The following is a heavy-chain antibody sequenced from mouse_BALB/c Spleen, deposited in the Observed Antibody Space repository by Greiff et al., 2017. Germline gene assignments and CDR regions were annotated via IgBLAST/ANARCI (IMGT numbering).Heavy chain of an antibody. J-gene: IGHJ2*01. Sequence: EVQLQESGGGLVQPGGSMKLSCVASGFTFSNYWMNWVRQSPEKGLEWVAEIRLKSNNYATHYAESVKGRFTISRDDSKSSVYLQMNNLRAEDTGIYYCTRGYYYGSSYFDYWGQGTTLTVSS. CDR1: GFTFSNYW. D-gene: IGHD1-1*01. CDR3: TRGYYYGSSYFDY. V-gene: IGHV6-6*02. CDR2: IRLKSNNYAT.